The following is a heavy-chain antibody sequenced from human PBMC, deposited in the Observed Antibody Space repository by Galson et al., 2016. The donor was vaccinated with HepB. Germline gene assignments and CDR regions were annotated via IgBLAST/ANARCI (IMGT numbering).Heavy chain of an antibody. CDR1: GFTVSNNY. CDR2: IYSGGST. J-gene: IGHJ4*02. Sequence: SLRLSCAASGFTVSNNYMSWVRQAPGKGLDWVSVIYSGGSTHYADSVKGRFSISRDSSKNTLYLHMDSLRDEDTAVYYCAREADFYDSTGYFPPFAYWGQGILVTVSS. CDR3: AREADFYDSTGYFPPFAY. D-gene: IGHD3-22*01. V-gene: IGHV3-66*01.